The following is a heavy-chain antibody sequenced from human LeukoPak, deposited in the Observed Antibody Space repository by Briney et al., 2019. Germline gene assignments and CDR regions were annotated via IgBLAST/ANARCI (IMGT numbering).Heavy chain of an antibody. V-gene: IGHV5-51*01. J-gene: IGHJ4*02. CDR2: IYPGDSDT. CDR1: GYSFSSYW. D-gene: IGHD6-6*01. Sequence: GESLKISCXGSGYSFSSYWIGWVRQMSGKGLEWMGIIYPGDSDTRYSPSFQGQVTISADKSISTAYLQWSSLKASDTAMYYCASGTTAARADYWGQGILVTVSS. CDR3: ASGTTAARADY.